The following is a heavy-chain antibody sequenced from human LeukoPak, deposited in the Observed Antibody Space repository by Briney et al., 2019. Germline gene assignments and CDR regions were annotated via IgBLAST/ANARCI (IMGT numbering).Heavy chain of an antibody. D-gene: IGHD4-17*01. CDR2: IYDSGRT. V-gene: IGHV4-59*01. Sequence: VSGGSISSYYWSWIRQPPGKGLEWVGYIYDSGRTNYNPSLKRRVTISVDKSKKQFSLKRSSVAAADTAVYYCGCLXTXDAFXIWGQGTXVTVSS. CDR3: GCLXTXDAFXI. CDR1: GGSISSYY. J-gene: IGHJ3*02.